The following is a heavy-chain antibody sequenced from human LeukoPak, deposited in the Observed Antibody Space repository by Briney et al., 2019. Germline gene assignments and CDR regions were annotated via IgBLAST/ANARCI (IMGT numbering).Heavy chain of an antibody. V-gene: IGHV4-59*01. CDR3: ARGGSYYSGNVFDI. CDR1: GGSITNYY. J-gene: IGHJ3*02. D-gene: IGHD1-26*01. CDR2: LYYTGTT. Sequence: SETLSLTCTVSGGSITNYYWSWIRQTPGKGLEWIAYLYYTGTTHYNPSFKSRVTISVDTPRNQFSLRLTSVTAADTAVYYCARGGSYYSGNVFDIWGQGAMVSVSS.